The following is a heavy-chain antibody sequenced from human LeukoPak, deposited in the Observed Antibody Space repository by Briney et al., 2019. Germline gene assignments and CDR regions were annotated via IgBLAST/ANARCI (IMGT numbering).Heavy chain of an antibody. V-gene: IGHV3-9*01. CDR3: AKGAGSNWYYFDY. CDR2: ISWNSGSI. D-gene: IGHD6-13*01. J-gene: IGHJ4*02. CDR1: GFTFDDYA. Sequence: GGPLRLSCAASGFTFDDYAMHWVRQARGKGLEWVAGISWNSGSIGYADSVQGRFTISRDTARDSLYLQMNILRAEDTAFYYCAKGAGSNWYYFDYWGQGTLVTVSS.